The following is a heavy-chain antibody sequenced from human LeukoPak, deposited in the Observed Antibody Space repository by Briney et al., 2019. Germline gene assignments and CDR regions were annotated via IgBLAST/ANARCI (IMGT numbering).Heavy chain of an antibody. Sequence: GGSLRHSCAASGFTFSSYRMNWVRQARGKGLEWVASISSSSSYIYYEDSVKGPFTISRDNAKNSLYMQMNSLRAKDTAVYYGARVSGLRYGDYWAGYWGQGTLVTVSS. D-gene: IGHD4-17*01. CDR1: GFTFSSYR. V-gene: IGHV3-21*01. CDR3: ARVSGLRYGDYWAGY. J-gene: IGHJ4*02. CDR2: ISSSSSYI.